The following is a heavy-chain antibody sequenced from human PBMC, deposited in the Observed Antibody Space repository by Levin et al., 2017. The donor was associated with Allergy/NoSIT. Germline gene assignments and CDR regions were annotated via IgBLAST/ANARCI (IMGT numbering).Heavy chain of an antibody. CDR3: ARAGYCSGGSCLGYYYYYGMDV. V-gene: IGHV3-21*01. Sequence: PGGSLRLSCAASGFTFSSYSMNWVRQAPGKGLEWVSSISSSSSYIYYADSVKGRFTISRDNAKNSLYLQMNSLRAEDTAVYYCARAGYCSGGSCLGYYYYYGMDVWGQGTTVTVSS. D-gene: IGHD2-15*01. J-gene: IGHJ6*02. CDR2: ISSSSSYI. CDR1: GFTFSSYS.